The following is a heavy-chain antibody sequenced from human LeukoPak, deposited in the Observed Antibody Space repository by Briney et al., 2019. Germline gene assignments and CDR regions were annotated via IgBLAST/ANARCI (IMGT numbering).Heavy chain of an antibody. Sequence: PGGSLRLSCAASGFTFSSYWMSWVRQAPGKGLEWVANIKQDGSEKYYVDSVRGRLTISRDNAKNSLHLQMNSLRAEDTAVYYWASVGETYYEILTGYFPLGYWGQGTLVTVSS. CDR2: IKQDGSEK. D-gene: IGHD3-9*01. CDR3: ASVGETYYEILTGYFPLGY. CDR1: GFTFSSYW. V-gene: IGHV3-7*01. J-gene: IGHJ4*02.